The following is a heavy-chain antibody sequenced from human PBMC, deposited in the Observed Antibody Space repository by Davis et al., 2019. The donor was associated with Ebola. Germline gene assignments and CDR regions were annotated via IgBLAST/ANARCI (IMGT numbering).Heavy chain of an antibody. CDR1: GFTFSSYW. CDR2: INSDGSST. CDR3: AKCQQGRLLIPTWGKDYEYFYYGMDV. J-gene: IGHJ6*02. V-gene: IGHV3-74*01. D-gene: IGHD3-16*01. Sequence: HTGGSLRLSCTASGFTFSSYWMHWVRQAPGKGLVWISRINSDGSSTRYADSVKGRFTISRDNAKNTLYLQMNSLRAEDTAIYYCAKCQQGRLLIPTWGKDYEYFYYGMDVWGQGITVTVSS.